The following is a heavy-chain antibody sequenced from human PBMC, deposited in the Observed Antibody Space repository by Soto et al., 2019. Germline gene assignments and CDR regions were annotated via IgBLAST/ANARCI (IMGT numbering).Heavy chain of an antibody. V-gene: IGHV4-31*03. CDR3: ARGIFWAPEGDFDI. J-gene: IGHJ3*02. Sequence: PSETLCVTCTVSGGSISSGGYYWSWIRQHPGKGLEWIGYIYYSGSTYYNPSLKSRVTISVDTSKNQFSLKLSSVTAADTAVYYCARGIFWAPEGDFDIWGQGTMVTVSS. D-gene: IGHD3-9*01. CDR2: IYYSGST. CDR1: GGSISSGGYY.